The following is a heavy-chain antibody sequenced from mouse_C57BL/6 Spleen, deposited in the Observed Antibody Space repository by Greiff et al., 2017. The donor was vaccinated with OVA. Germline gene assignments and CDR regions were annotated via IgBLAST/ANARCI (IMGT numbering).Heavy chain of an antibody. CDR3: ARDGNRYAMDY. CDR1: GFTFSSYA. Sequence: EVQLVESGGGLVKPGGSPKLSCAASGFTFSSYAMSWVRQTPEKRLEWVATISDGGSYTYYPDNVKGRFTISRDNAKNNLYLQMSHLKSEDTAMYYCARDGNRYAMDYWGQGTSVTVSS. J-gene: IGHJ4*01. D-gene: IGHD2-1*01. CDR2: ISDGGSYT. V-gene: IGHV5-4*01.